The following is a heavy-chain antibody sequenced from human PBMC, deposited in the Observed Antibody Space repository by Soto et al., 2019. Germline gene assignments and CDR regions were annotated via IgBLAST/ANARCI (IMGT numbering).Heavy chain of an antibody. V-gene: IGHV1-18*01. CDR3: AREGVEAAPYYYYGLDV. Sequence: ASVKVSCKASGYTFTSYGISWVRQAPGQGLEWMGWISAYNGNTNYAQKLQGRVTMTTDTSTSTAYMELRSLRSDDTAVYYCAREGVEAAPYYYYGLDVWGQGTTVTVSS. CDR1: GYTFTSYG. J-gene: IGHJ6*02. D-gene: IGHD2-15*01. CDR2: ISAYNGNT.